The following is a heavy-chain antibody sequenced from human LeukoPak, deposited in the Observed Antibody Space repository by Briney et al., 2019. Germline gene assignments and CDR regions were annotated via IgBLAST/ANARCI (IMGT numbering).Heavy chain of an antibody. CDR3: ARGRYCSGGSCYPTRYYYYYYMDV. D-gene: IGHD2-15*01. CDR1: GGSISTYY. V-gene: IGHV4-4*07. Sequence: SETLSLTCTFSGGSISTYYWSWIRQPAGKGLEWIGRISTSGSTNYNPSLKSRVTMSVDTSKNQFSLKLSSVTAADTAVYYCARGRYCSGGSCYPTRYYYYYYMDVWGKGTTVTVSS. J-gene: IGHJ6*03. CDR2: ISTSGST.